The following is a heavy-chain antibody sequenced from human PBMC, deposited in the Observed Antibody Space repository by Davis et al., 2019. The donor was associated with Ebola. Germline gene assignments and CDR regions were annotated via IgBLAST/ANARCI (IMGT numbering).Heavy chain of an antibody. D-gene: IGHD6-6*01. J-gene: IGHJ4*02. Sequence: PGGSLRLSCAASGFTFSSYSMNWVRQAPGRGLEWVSSISSSSSYIYYADSVKGRFTISRDNAKNTLYLQMNGLRAEDTTVYYCAKDLNSYTSIAALVDYWGQGTLVTVSS. CDR3: AKDLNSYTSIAALVDY. CDR1: GFTFSSYS. CDR2: ISSSSSYI. V-gene: IGHV3-21*04.